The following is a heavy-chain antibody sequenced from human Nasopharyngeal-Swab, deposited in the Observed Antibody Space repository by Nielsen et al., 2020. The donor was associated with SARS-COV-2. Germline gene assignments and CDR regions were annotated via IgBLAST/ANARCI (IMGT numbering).Heavy chain of an antibody. CDR3: ARHGTRVAVAGRDY. J-gene: IGHJ4*02. V-gene: IGHV4-39*01. CDR2: IYYSGST. D-gene: IGHD6-19*01. Sequence: WIRQPPGKGLEWIGSIYYSGSTYYNPSLKSRVTISVDTSKNQISLKLSSVTAADTAVYYCARHGTRVAVAGRDYWGQGTLVTVSS.